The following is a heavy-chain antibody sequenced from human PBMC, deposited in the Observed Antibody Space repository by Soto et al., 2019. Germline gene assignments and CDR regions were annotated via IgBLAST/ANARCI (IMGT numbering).Heavy chain of an antibody. CDR3: ARGMIPVVRRYFDY. J-gene: IGHJ4*02. CDR1: GVSVSSGGYY. V-gene: IGHV4-61*08. CDR2: IHYSGST. D-gene: IGHD2-15*01. Sequence: SETLSLTCNVSGVSVSSGGYYWNWIRQPPGKGLEWIGHIHYSGSTNYNPSLKSRVTISVDTSKNQFSLKLNSVTAADTAIYYCARGMIPVVRRYFDYWGQGTLVTVSS.